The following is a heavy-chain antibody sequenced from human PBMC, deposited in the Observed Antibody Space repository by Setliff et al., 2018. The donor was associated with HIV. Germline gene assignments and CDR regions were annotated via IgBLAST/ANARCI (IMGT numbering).Heavy chain of an antibody. Sequence: SVKVSCKASGGTFSSYITAWVRQAPGQGLEWMGGIHPIFGTTNYARDFMGRVSITADESTNTAYMELSSLRSDDSAIYCCARGIPRGTVFGVVGYFDYWGQGTPVTVSS. CDR2: IHPIFGTT. D-gene: IGHD3-3*01. J-gene: IGHJ4*02. V-gene: IGHV1-69*13. CDR1: GGTFSSYI. CDR3: ARGIPRGTVFGVVGYFDY.